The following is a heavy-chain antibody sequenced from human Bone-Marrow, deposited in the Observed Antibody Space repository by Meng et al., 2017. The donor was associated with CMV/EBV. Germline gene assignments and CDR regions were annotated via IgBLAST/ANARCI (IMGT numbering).Heavy chain of an antibody. J-gene: IGHJ4*02. CDR3: TTEVGSMVVTH. CDR2: IKSKTDGGTT. D-gene: IGHD4-23*01. CDR1: GLTFSNAW. V-gene: IGHV3-15*01. Sequence: GESLKISCAASGLTFSNAWMSWVRQAPGKGLEWVGRIKSKTDGGTTDYAAPVKGRFTISRDDSKNTLYLQMNSLKTEDTAVYYCTTEVGSMVVTHWGQGTLVTVSS.